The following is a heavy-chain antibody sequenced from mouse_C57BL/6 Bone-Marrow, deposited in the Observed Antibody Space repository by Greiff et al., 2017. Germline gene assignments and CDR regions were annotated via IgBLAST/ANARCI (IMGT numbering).Heavy chain of an antibody. V-gene: IGHV10-1*01. J-gene: IGHJ1*03. CDR1: GFSFNTYA. CDR2: IRSKSNNYAT. D-gene: IGHD1-2*01. Sequence: EVHLVESGGGLVQPKGSLKLSCAASGFSFNTYAMNWVRQAPGKGLEWVARIRSKSNNYATYYADSVKDRFTISRDDSESMLYLQMNNLKTEDTAMYYCVYGRYWYFDVWGTGTTVTVSS. CDR3: VYGRYWYFDV.